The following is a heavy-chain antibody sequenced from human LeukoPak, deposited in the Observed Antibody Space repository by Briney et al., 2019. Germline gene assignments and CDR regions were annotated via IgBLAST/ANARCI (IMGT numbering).Heavy chain of an antibody. Sequence: SETLSLTCAVSGYAISSGYYWGWIRQPPGKGLEWIGSFYPGGSTYYNPSLKSRVTMSVDTSKNQFSLNLSSVTAADTAVYYCARGTTGLCPDYWGQGTLVIVSS. J-gene: IGHJ4*02. CDR1: GYAISSGYY. CDR3: ARGTTGLCPDY. D-gene: IGHD1-7*01. V-gene: IGHV4-38-2*01. CDR2: FYPGGST.